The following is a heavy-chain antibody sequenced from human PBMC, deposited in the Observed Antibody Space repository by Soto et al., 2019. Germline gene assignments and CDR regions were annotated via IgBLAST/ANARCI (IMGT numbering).Heavy chain of an antibody. Sequence: QITLKESGPTLVKSTQTLTLTCTFSGFSLTRDGLGVGWVRQPPGKALEWLALIFWDDDKRYSPSLRSRLTISKDTSKNQVVLRRTNMDPVDTGTYFCAHSRDYSGLFDFWGQGALVTVSS. CDR3: AHSRDYSGLFDF. V-gene: IGHV2-5*02. D-gene: IGHD5-12*01. J-gene: IGHJ4*02. CDR1: GFSLTRDGLG. CDR2: IFWDDDK.